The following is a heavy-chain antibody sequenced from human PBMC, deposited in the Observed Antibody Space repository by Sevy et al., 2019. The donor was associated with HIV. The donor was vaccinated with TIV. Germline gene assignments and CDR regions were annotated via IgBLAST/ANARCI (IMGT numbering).Heavy chain of an antibody. Sequence: GGSLRLSCAVSGLTLRTYGMHWVRQAPGKGLEWVAVMWFDGSNTYYADSVKGRFTISRDIAKNTLHLQMNSLRAEDTAVYYCARDLEFYDYGDYGPAFMPDYWGQGTLVTVSS. CDR3: ARDLEFYDYGDYGPAFMPDY. CDR2: MWFDGSNT. J-gene: IGHJ4*02. D-gene: IGHD4-17*01. V-gene: IGHV3-33*08. CDR1: GLTLRTYG.